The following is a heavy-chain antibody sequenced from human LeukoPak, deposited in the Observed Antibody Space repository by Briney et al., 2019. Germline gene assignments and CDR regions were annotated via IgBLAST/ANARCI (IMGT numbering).Heavy chain of an antibody. CDR1: GWSFSGYY. CDR2: SNHSGGT. D-gene: IGHD6-19*01. CDR3: ARGPKSYSSGWYKEYYFDY. Sequence: PSETLSLTCAVNGWSFSGYYWSLIRQPPGKGLEWIGESNHSGGTNYNPSLKSRVTISVDTSKNQFSLKLSSVTAADTAVYYCARGPKSYSSGWYKEYYFDYWGQGTLVTVSS. V-gene: IGHV4-34*01. J-gene: IGHJ4*02.